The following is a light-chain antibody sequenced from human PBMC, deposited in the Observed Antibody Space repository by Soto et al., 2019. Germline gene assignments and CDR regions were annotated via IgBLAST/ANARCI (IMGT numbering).Light chain of an antibody. V-gene: IGLV2-23*01. CDR2: EDS. J-gene: IGLJ3*02. Sequence: QSALTQPASMSGSPGQSITISCTGTSSDVGSYNLVSWYQQHPGKAPKLMIYEDSKRPSGVSNRFFGSKSGNTASLTISGLQAEDEADYFCCSYARGSTLVFGGGTKVTVL. CDR3: CSYARGSTLV. CDR1: SSDVGSYNL.